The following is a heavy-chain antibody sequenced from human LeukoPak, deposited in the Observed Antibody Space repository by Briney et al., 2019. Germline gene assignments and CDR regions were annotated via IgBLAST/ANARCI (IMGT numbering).Heavy chain of an antibody. J-gene: IGHJ4*02. CDR2: TRNKANGYTT. Sequence: GGSLRLSCAASGFTFSDHYMDWVRQAPGKGLEWVGRTRNKANGYTTEYAASVKGRFTISRDDSKNSLYLQMNSLKTEDTAVYYCTRAAITSGRRPHDYWGQGTLVTVSS. CDR1: GFTFSDHY. CDR3: TRAAITSGRRPHDY. V-gene: IGHV3-72*01. D-gene: IGHD5-12*01.